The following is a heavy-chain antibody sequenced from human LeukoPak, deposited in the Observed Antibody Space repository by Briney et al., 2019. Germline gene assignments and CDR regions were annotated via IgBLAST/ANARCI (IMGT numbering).Heavy chain of an antibody. J-gene: IGHJ4*02. CDR1: RHSFHSQW. Sequence: GEPLKISCKGPRHSFHSQWIGWVRQMPGKGLEWMGIIYPDDSDTRYSPSFQGQVTISADKSISTAYLQWNSLEASDSAIYYCARRGDSDFRIDWGQGTLDTVSS. CDR2: IYPDDSDT. V-gene: IGHV5-51*01. D-gene: IGHD2-21*02. CDR3: ARRGDSDFRID.